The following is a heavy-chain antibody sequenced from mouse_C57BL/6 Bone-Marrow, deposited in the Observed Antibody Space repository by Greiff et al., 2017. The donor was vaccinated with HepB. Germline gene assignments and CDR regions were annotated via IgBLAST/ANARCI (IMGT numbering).Heavy chain of an antibody. V-gene: IGHV1-55*01. CDR3: ARRGLWYFDV. Sequence: VQLQESGAELVKPGASVKMSCKASGYTFTSYWITWVKQRPGQGLEWIGDIYPGSGSTNYNEKFKSKATLTVDTSSSTAYMQLSSLTSEDSAVYYCARRGLWYFDVWGTGTTVTVSS. J-gene: IGHJ1*03. CDR2: IYPGSGST. CDR1: GYTFTSYW.